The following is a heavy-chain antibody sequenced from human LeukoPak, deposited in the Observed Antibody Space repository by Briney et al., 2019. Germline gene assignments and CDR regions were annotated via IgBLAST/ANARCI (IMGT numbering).Heavy chain of an antibody. D-gene: IGHD6-13*01. V-gene: IGHV3-30*18. CDR2: ISYGGSNK. CDR1: GFTFSSYG. CDR3: AKDSIAAAGTNY. J-gene: IGHJ4*02. Sequence: GGSLRLSCAASGFTFSSYGMHWVRQAPGKGLEWVAVISYGGSNKYYADSVKGRFTISRDNSKNTLYLQMNSLRAEDTAVYYCAKDSIAAAGTNYWGQGTLVTVSS.